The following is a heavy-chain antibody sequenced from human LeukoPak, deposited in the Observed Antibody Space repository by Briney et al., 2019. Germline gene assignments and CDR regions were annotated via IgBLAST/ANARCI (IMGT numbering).Heavy chain of an antibody. CDR2: IYSGGGT. CDR1: GFTVIRNY. Sequence: TGRPLRLSCAVSGFTVIRNYMSWVRQAPGKGREWGSIIYSGGGTYYADSVKGRFTISRDNSKNTVYLQMNSLRAEDTAVYYCARVKRGGVEMFDAFDIWGQETMVTVSS. D-gene: IGHD5-24*01. V-gene: IGHV3-66*01. CDR3: ARVKRGGVEMFDAFDI. J-gene: IGHJ3*02.